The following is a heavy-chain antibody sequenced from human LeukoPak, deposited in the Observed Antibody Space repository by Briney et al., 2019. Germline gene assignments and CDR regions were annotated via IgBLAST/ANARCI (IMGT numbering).Heavy chain of an antibody. CDR1: GYTFTSYG. V-gene: IGHV1-18*01. J-gene: IGHJ4*02. CDR3: ARDPCITMVRGVITDLDY. D-gene: IGHD3-10*01. Sequence: ASVKVSCKASGYTFTSYGISWVRQAPGQGLEWMGWISAYNGNTNYAQKLQGRVTMTTDTSTSTAYMELRSLRSDDTAVYYCARDPCITMVRGVITDLDYWGQGTLVTVSS. CDR2: ISAYNGNT.